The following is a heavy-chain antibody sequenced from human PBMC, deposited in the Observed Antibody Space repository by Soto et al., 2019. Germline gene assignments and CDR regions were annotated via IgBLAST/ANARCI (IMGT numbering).Heavy chain of an antibody. CDR2: IGDSSSYT. J-gene: IGHJ4*02. CDR1: GFSFSSHS. D-gene: IGHD5-12*01. V-gene: IGHV3-21*01. Sequence: EVQLVDSGGGLVKPGGSLRLSCEASGFSFSSHSMNWVRQAPGQGLEWVAAIGDSSSYTYYADSVKGRFTISRDNAKNSLSLQMNSLRAEDTAVYYCARDQSSLRRGYSDYWGQGDRVAFSS. CDR3: ARDQSSLRRGYSDY.